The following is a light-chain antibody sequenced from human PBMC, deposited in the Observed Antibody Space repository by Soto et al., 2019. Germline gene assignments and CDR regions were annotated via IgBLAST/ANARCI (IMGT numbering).Light chain of an antibody. CDR3: QQYNNWTWT. J-gene: IGKJ1*01. CDR2: GAS. V-gene: IGKV3-15*01. CDR1: QSVRSN. Sequence: EIVITQSPATLSVSPGERATLSCRASQSVRSNLAWYQQKPGQAPRLLIYGASTRDTGIPARFSGSGSGTEFTLTISSLQSEDFAVYYCQQYNNWTWTFGQGTKVDIK.